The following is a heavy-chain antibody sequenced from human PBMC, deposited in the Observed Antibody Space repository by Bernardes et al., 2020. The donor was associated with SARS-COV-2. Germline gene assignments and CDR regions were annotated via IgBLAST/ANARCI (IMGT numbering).Heavy chain of an antibody. D-gene: IGHD3-22*01. CDR1: GFIFRNYA. CDR2: IDGPTTNT. V-gene: IGHV3-23*05. J-gene: IGHJ4*01. CDR3: ATWLRDHFDY. Sequence: LRLSCAASGFIFRNYALSWLRQAPGKGLEWVSHIDGPTTNTHYADFVKGRFTISRDNSKNTVYLQMNSLRAEDTAVYYCATWLRDHFDYWGHGTPVTVSS.